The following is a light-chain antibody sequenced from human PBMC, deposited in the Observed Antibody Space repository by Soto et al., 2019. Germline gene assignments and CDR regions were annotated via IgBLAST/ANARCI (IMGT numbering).Light chain of an antibody. J-gene: IGLJ3*02. Sequence: QSVLTQPPSVSAAPGQKVIISCPGSHSNIGKNFLSWYQQFPGTAPKLLIYDDNQRPSEIPDRFSGSKSGSSATLRITGLQTGDEADSYCGTWDDGLSVVLFGGGTKLTVL. CDR2: DDN. V-gene: IGLV1-51*01. CDR1: HSNIGKNF. CDR3: GTWDDGLSVVL.